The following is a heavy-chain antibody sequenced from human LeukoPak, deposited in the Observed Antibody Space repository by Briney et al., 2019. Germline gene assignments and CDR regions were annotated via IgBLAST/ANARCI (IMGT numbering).Heavy chain of an antibody. CDR2: ISDSGDPT. CDR1: GFSFSDYY. Sequence: PGGSLRLSCAASGFSFSDYYLSWIRQAPGKGLEWISYISDSGDPTYYTDSVKGRFTISRDNAKNSLYLQMNSLRAGDTAVYYCARDQEFSYGYSRPGNWFDPWGQGTLVTVSS. V-gene: IGHV3-11*04. D-gene: IGHD5-18*01. J-gene: IGHJ5*02. CDR3: ARDQEFSYGYSRPGNWFDP.